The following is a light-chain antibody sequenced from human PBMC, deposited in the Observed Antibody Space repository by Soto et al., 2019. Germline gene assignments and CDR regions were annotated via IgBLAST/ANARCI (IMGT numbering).Light chain of an antibody. CDR1: QSISSW. V-gene: IGKV1-5*03. CDR2: KAS. CDR3: QQYNSYST. J-gene: IGKJ1*01. Sequence: DIQMTQSPSTLSASVGDRVTITCRASQSISSWLAWYQQKPGKAPKLLIYKASSLESGVPSRFSGSGSGTEFTLTISSLQPDDFETYYCQQYNSYSTLGQGTKVEIK.